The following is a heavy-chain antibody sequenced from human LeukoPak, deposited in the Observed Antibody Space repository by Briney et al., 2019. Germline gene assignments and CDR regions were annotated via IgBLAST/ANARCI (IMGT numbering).Heavy chain of an antibody. J-gene: IGHJ3*02. CDR1: GFTFSSNS. CDR3: ARDKGYSSNWANYAFDI. V-gene: IGHV3-48*01. CDR2: ISSASGTI. D-gene: IGHD6-13*01. Sequence: PGGSLRLSCAASGFTFSSNSMNWVRQAPGKGLEWVSYISSASGTIYYADSVKGRFTISIDNAKNSLYLHMNSLRAEDTAVYYCARDKGYSSNWANYAFDIWGQGTMVTVSS.